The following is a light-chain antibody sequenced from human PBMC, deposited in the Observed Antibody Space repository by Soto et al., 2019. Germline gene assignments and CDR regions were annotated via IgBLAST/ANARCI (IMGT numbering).Light chain of an antibody. J-gene: IGKJ4*01. V-gene: IGKV3-11*01. Sequence: EIVLTQSPSTLSFSPGERATLSCRASQSLGSFLARYQQKPGQAPRLLIYDISNRATAIPARFSGSASGTDFTHTSCRLEPEDFAVYFCQQRASWPLTFGGGTKVEIK. CDR2: DIS. CDR3: QQRASWPLT. CDR1: QSLGSF.